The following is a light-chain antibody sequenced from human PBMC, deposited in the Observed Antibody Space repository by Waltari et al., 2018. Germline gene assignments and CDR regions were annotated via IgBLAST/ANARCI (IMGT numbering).Light chain of an antibody. CDR1: SSDIGGSDF. J-gene: IGLJ2*01. CDR2: DVN. Sequence: QSTLTQPASVSGSRGQTITISCTGTSSDIGGSDFVSWYQQFPGKPPKLIIYDVNNRPSGGSDRFSGFKSGNTASLTISGLQTEDEAEYYCSSYTSTNTHVVFGGGTKLTVL. V-gene: IGLV2-14*03. CDR3: SSYTSTNTHVV.